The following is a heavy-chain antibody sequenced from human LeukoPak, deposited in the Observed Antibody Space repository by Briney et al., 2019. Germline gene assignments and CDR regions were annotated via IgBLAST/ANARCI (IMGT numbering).Heavy chain of an antibody. CDR1: GFTFRNAW. J-gene: IGHJ4*02. V-gene: IGHV3-15*01. D-gene: IGHD6-19*01. Sequence: GGSLILSCAASGFTFRNAWMSWVRQAPGKGLEWVGHIKSKKNGGTTDYAAPVKGRFTISRDDSKNTLFLQMDSLRTGDTAVYSCATSGSGWDYFDYWGQGTLVTVSS. CDR2: IKSKKNGGTT. CDR3: ATSGSGWDYFDY.